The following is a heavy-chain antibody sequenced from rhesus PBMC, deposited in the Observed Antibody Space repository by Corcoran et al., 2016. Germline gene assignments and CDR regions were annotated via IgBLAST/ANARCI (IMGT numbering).Heavy chain of an antibody. Sequence: EVQLVQSGAEVKRPGESLKISCKTSGYSFTSYWISWVRQMPGKGLEWMGAIDPSDSDTRYSPSFQGQVTISADKAISTTYLQWSSLKASDSATYYCAKVGYSGSYDYWGQGVLVTVSS. D-gene: IGHD3-16*01. CDR1: GYSFTSYW. V-gene: IGHV5-2*01. CDR2: IDPSDSDT. CDR3: AKVGYSGSYDY. J-gene: IGHJ4*01.